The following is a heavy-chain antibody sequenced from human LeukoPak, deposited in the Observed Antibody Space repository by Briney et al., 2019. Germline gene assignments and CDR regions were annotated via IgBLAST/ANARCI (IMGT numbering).Heavy chain of an antibody. Sequence: PSETLSLTCTVSGGSISSSSYYWSWIRQPPGKGLEWIGYIYYSGSTNYNPSLKSRVTISVDTSKNQFSLKLSSVTAADTAVYYCAGVDTAMVNGFDYWGQGTLVTVSS. CDR2: IYYSGST. CDR1: GGSISSSSYY. D-gene: IGHD5-18*01. J-gene: IGHJ4*02. CDR3: AGVDTAMVNGFDY. V-gene: IGHV4-61*01.